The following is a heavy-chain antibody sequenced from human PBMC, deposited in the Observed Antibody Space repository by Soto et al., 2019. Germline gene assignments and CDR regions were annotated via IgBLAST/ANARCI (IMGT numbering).Heavy chain of an antibody. CDR3: ARGRYGDY. J-gene: IGHJ4*02. CDR1: CYTFTSYG. Sequence: QVHLVQSGAEVKKPGASVKVSCKASCYTFTSYGITWVRQAPGQGLEWMGWISAHNGNTDYAQQLQGSVIVTRDTSTSTAYMELRSLISDGMAVYYCARGRYGDYWGQGALVTVSS. D-gene: IGHD1-1*01. CDR2: ISAHNGNT. V-gene: IGHV1-18*03.